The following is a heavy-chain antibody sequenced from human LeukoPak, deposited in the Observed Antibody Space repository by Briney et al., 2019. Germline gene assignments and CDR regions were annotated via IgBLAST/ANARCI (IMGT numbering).Heavy chain of an antibody. V-gene: IGHV3-53*04. D-gene: IGHD5-24*01. J-gene: IGHJ4*02. Sequence: PGGSLRLSCAASGFTVSSNYMSWVRQAPGKGLEWVSLIYSDGSTYYADSVKGRFTISRHNSENTLYLQMNSLRAEDTAVYYCARGGLEMATIYFDYWGQGTLVTVSS. CDR3: ARGGLEMATIYFDY. CDR1: GFTVSSNY. CDR2: IYSDGST.